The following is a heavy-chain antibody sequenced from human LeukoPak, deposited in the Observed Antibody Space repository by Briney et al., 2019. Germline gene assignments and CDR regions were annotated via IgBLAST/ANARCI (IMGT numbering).Heavy chain of an antibody. CDR2: IYPGDSDT. J-gene: IGHJ4*02. CDR3: ARRFSSGLYYFDY. Sequence: GESLKISCQASGYTFAKYWIGWVRQMPGKGLEWMGIIYPGDSDTRYSPSFQGQVTISADKSISTAYLQWSSLKASDTAMYYCARRFSSGLYYFDYWGQGTLVTVSS. V-gene: IGHV5-51*01. D-gene: IGHD3-10*01. CDR1: GYTFAKYW.